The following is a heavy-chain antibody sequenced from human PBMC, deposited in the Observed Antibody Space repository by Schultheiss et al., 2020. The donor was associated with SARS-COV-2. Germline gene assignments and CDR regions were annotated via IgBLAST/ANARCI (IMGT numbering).Heavy chain of an antibody. D-gene: IGHD6-13*01. CDR1: GFTFSSYA. CDR3: ARDNGYEYSSSWYLY. Sequence: GESLKISCAASGFTFSSYAMHWVRQAPGKGLEWVAVISYDGSNKYYADSVKGRFTISRDNSKNTLYLQMNSLRAEDTAVYYCARDNGYEYSSSWYLYWGQGTLVTVSS. V-gene: IGHV3-30*01. CDR2: ISYDGSNK. J-gene: IGHJ4*02.